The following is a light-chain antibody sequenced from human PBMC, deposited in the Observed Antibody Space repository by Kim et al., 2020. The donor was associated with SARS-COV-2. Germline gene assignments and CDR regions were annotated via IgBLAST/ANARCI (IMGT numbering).Light chain of an antibody. CDR3: ASWDDSLSGFVV. J-gene: IGLJ2*01. CDR2: KNH. CDR1: SSNIGNNF. Sequence: RVTISCSGSSSNIGNNFVYWYQQIPGTAPKVLIYKNHRRPSGVPDRFSGSKSGTSASLAISGLRSEDEGDYYCASWDDSLSGFVVFGGGTQLTVL. V-gene: IGLV1-47*01.